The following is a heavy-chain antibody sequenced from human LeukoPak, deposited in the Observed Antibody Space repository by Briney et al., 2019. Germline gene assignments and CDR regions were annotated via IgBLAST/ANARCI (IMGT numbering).Heavy chain of an antibody. V-gene: IGHV3-48*01. CDR1: GFRFSTYS. D-gene: IGHD3-10*02. CDR2: ISHSGGAE. Sequence: GGSLRLSCAASGFRFSTYSMNWVRQAPGKGLEWISYISHSGGAEHYTDSVKGRFTISRDNAKNALYLQMNSLRAEDTAVYFCARDYVFAFDYWSQGTLVTVSS. J-gene: IGHJ4*02. CDR3: ARDYVFAFDY.